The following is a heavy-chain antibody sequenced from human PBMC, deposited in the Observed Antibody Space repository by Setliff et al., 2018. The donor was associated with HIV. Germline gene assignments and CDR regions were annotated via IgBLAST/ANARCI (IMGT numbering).Heavy chain of an antibody. J-gene: IGHJ3*02. V-gene: IGHV4-31*03. D-gene: IGHD3-22*01. CDR2: IYYSGST. Sequence: PSETLSLTCTVSGGSISSGGYYWSWIRQHPGKGLEWIGYIYYSGSTYYNPSLKSRVTISVDTSKNQFSLKMSSGTAADTAVYYCAREGGYYYDISGYSPHDSFDIWGQGTMVTVSS. CDR1: GGSISSGGYY. CDR3: AREGGYYYDISGYSPHDSFDI.